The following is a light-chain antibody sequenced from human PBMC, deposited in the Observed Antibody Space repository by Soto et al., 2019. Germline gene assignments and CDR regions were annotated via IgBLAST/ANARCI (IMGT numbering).Light chain of an antibody. J-gene: IGKJ5*01. CDR3: LVGTHGVN. Sequence: LITQSPLSLPVTLGQPASISCRSSQSLVHSDGRTYLSWFQQRPGQSPRRLIYKASNRDSGVPGRFSGGGSGTDFTLRISRVEAEDVGVYYCLVGTHGVNCGQGKRRAIK. CDR1: QSLVHSDGRTY. CDR2: KAS. V-gene: IGKV2-30*02.